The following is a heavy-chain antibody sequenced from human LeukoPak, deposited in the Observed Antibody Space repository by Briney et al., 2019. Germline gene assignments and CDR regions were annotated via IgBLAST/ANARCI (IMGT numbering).Heavy chain of an antibody. CDR1: GFTFSH. D-gene: IGHD3-10*01. V-gene: IGHV3-48*01. Sequence: PGGSLRLSCAASGFTFSHMNWVRQAPGKGLEWVSYISSSSTTIYYADSVKGRFTISRDNSKNTLYLQMNSLRAEDTAVYYCAKESGYGSGIDYWGQGTLVTVSS. J-gene: IGHJ4*02. CDR3: AKESGYGSGIDY. CDR2: ISSSSTTI.